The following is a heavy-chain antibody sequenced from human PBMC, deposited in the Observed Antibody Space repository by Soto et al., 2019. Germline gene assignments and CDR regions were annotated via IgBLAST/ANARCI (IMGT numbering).Heavy chain of an antibody. V-gene: IGHV1-69*12. J-gene: IGHJ2*01. CDR1: GGTFSSYA. Sequence: QVQLVQSGAEVKKPGSSVKVSCKASGGTFSSYAISWVRQAPGQGLEWMGGIIPIFGTANYAQKFQGRVTITADESTRTAYMELSSLRSEDTAVYYCARDHRRMATIWKGEDWYFDLWGRVTLVTVSS. D-gene: IGHD5-12*01. CDR2: IIPIFGTA. CDR3: ARDHRRMATIWKGEDWYFDL.